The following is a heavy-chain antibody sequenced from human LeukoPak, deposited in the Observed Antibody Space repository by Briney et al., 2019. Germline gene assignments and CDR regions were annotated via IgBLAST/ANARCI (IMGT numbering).Heavy chain of an antibody. CDR1: GFTFSSYG. J-gene: IGHJ4*02. D-gene: IGHD3-16*02. Sequence: GGSLRLSCSASGFTFSSYGMQWVRQAPGKGLEYVSAISSDGGSTYYADSVKGRFTISRDNSKNTLYLQVRSLRAEDTAVYYCVPLYHGGVAYWGQGTLVTVSS. CDR3: VPLYHGGVAY. V-gene: IGHV3-64D*06. CDR2: ISSDGGST.